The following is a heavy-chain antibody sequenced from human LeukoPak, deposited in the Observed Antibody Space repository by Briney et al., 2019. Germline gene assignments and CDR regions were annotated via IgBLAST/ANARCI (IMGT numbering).Heavy chain of an antibody. CDR2: INPSGGST. V-gene: IGHV1-46*01. D-gene: IGHD2-2*02. Sequence: ASVKVSCKASGYTFTSYYMHWVRQAPGQGLEWMGIINPSGGSTSYAQKFQGRVTMTRDTSTSTVYMELSSLRSEDTAVYYCANSGYCGSTTCYTLDHWGQGTLVTVSS. CDR3: ANSGYCGSTTCYTLDH. J-gene: IGHJ5*02. CDR1: GYTFTSYY.